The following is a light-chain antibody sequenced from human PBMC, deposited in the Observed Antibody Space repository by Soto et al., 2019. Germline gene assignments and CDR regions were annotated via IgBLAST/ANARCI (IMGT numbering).Light chain of an antibody. V-gene: IGLV1-51*01. J-gene: IGLJ1*01. CDR2: DND. CDR1: TPNLAKNH. Sequence: QSVLTQPPSVSAAPGQKVSIYCSGSTPNLAKNHVSWYQRLPGTAPKLLFYDNDKRPSGIPDRFSASKSATSSTLDITGLQTGDEADYLCGAWDDSLSFYVFGTGTKVTVL. CDR3: GAWDDSLSFYV.